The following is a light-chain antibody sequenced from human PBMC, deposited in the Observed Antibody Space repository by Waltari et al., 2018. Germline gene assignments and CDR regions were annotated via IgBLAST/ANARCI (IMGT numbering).Light chain of an antibody. Sequence: SYVVTQAPSVSLAPGQTARITCLAGKTVSKSVHWYLQRPGEAPLLVVFDDNKRPSGIPERLSGTNSGNTATLIISRVEAGDEADYFCQVWDNDSDHVVFGGGTKLTVL. J-gene: IGLJ2*01. V-gene: IGLV3-21*02. CDR3: QVWDNDSDHVV. CDR2: DDN. CDR1: KTVSKS.